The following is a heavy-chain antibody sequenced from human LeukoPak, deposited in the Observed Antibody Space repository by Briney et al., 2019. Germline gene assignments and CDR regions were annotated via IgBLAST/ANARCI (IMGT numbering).Heavy chain of an antibody. CDR3: ARSIAGVAARRYWYFDV. J-gene: IGHJ2*01. CDR2: IYPGDSDT. CDR1: GYSFTSYW. V-gene: IGHV5-51*01. D-gene: IGHD6-6*01. Sequence: GESLQISCKGSGYSFTSYWIGWVRQMPGKGLEWMGIIYPGDSDTRYSPSFQGQVTISVDRSITTAYLQWSSLKASDTAMYYCARSIAGVAARRYWYFDVWGRGTLVTVSS.